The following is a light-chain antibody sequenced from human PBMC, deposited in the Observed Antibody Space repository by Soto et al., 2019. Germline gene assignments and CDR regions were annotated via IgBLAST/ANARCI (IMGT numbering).Light chain of an antibody. V-gene: IGKV3-11*01. Sequence: EIVLTQSPATLSLSPGERATLSCRASQSVSSYLAWYQQKPGQAPRLLIYDASNRATGIPARFSGSGSGTDFTLTISSIEPDDFAVYYCQQRSNWCTVGPGTTVDSK. J-gene: IGKJ3*01. CDR2: DAS. CDR3: QQRSNWCT. CDR1: QSVSSY.